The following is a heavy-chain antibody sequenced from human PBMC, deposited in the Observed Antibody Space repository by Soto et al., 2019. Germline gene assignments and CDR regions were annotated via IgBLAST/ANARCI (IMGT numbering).Heavy chain of an antibody. CDR2: ISKSGDST. CDR1: GFTVSSNY. D-gene: IGHD3-10*01. Sequence: GGSLRLSCAASGFTVSSNYMTWVRQVPGEGLQWVSSISKSGDSTYYADSVKGRFTTSRDNSKNTLYLQMNSLRAEDTAIYYCAKGSFGFDYWGQGTLVTVSS. CDR3: AKGSFGFDY. V-gene: IGHV3-23*01. J-gene: IGHJ4*02.